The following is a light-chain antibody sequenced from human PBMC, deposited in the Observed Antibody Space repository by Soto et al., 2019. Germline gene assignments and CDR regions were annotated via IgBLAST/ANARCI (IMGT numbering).Light chain of an antibody. J-gene: IGKJ1*01. CDR3: QHYSAFSVT. CDR1: QSIGDL. CDR2: KAS. V-gene: IGKV1-5*03. Sequence: DIQITQSPSTLSASVEDRVTITCRASQSIGDLLAWYQQKPGEAPKLLIYKASYLESGVPSRFSGSGSGTEFTLTISSLQPEDLATYYCQHYSAFSVTFGQGTKVE.